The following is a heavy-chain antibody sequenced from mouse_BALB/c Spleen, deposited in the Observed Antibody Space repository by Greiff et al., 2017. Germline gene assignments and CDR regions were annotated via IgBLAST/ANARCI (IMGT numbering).Heavy chain of an antibody. J-gene: IGHJ2*01. CDR3: AILSTMITTLDY. V-gene: IGHV1-28*01. CDR2: IDPFNGGT. CDR1: GYSFTSYY. D-gene: IGHD2-4*01. Sequence: EVQLQQSGPELMKPGASVTISCKASGYSFTSYYMHWVKQSHGKSLEWIGYIDPFNGGTSYNQKLKGKATLTVDKSSSTAYMHLSSLTSEDSAVYYCAILSTMITTLDYWGQGTTLTVSS.